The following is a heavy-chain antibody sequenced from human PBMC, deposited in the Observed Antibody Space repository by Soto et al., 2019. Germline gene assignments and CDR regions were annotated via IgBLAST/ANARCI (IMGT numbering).Heavy chain of an antibody. V-gene: IGHV1-69*13. CDR3: ARGGIWSGYYSFGWFDP. CDR1: GGTFSSYA. D-gene: IGHD3-3*01. CDR2: IIPIFGTA. Sequence: SVKVSCKASGGTFSSYAISWVRQAPGQGLEWMGGIIPIFGTANYAQKFQGRVTITADESTSTAYMELSSLRSEDTAVYYCARGGIWSGYYSFGWFDPWGQGTLVTSPQ. J-gene: IGHJ5*02.